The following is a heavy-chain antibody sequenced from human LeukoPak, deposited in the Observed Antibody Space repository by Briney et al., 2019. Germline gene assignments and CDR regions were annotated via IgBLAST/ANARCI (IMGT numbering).Heavy chain of an antibody. Sequence: PSETLSLTCAAYGGSFSGYYWSWIRQPPGKGLEWIGEINHSGSTNYNPSLKSRVTISVDTSKNQFSLQLSSVTAADTAVYYCARNDVGWFDPWGQGTLVTVSS. V-gene: IGHV4-34*01. CDR3: ARNDVGWFDP. D-gene: IGHD1-1*01. CDR2: INHSGST. J-gene: IGHJ5*02. CDR1: GGSFSGYY.